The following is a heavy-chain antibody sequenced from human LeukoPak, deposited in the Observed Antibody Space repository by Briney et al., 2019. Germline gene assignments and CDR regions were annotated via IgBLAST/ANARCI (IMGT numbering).Heavy chain of an antibody. CDR2: VSHDGTT. CDR1: GDSVTTYY. J-gene: IGHJ4*02. D-gene: IGHD3/OR15-3a*01. Sequence: PSETLSHTCSVSGDSVTTYYWSWIRQATGKGLEWIGYVSHDGTTNYTPSLRSRVIMSVDTANNTISLRLTSVTAADTAIYYCARLDCYDVVGCYTHWGGGTQVTVS. V-gene: IGHV4-59*08. CDR3: ARLDCYDVVGCYTH.